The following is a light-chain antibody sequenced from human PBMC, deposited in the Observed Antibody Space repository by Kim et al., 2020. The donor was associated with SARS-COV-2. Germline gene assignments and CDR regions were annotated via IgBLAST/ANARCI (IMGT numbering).Light chain of an antibody. Sequence: VSPGQTAIITCSGDKLGNKYACWYQQKPGQSPVVVIYQDTKRPSGIPERFSGSNSGNTATLTISGTQAMDEADYYCQAWDSSTAVFGGGTKLTVL. CDR1: KLGNKY. CDR2: QDT. V-gene: IGLV3-1*01. J-gene: IGLJ3*02. CDR3: QAWDSSTAV.